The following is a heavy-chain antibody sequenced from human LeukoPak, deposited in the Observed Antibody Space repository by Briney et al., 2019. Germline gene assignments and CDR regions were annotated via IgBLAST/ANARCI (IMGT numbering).Heavy chain of an antibody. J-gene: IGHJ4*02. CDR1: GFTFRSYW. D-gene: IGHD3-3*01. CDR2: IKQDGSEK. Sequence: PGGSLRLSCVASGFTFRSYWMSWVRQAPGKGLGWVATIKQDGSEKYYVDSVKGRFTTSRDIAQNSLYLQMNSLRAEDTAVYFCARDAGYDFWTGYYDFWGQGTLVTVSS. V-gene: IGHV3-7*05. CDR3: ARDAGYDFWTGYYDF.